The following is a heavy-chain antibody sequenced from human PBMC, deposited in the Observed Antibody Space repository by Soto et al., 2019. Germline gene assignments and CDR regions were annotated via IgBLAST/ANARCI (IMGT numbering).Heavy chain of an antibody. V-gene: IGHV4-34*01. CDR1: GGSFSGYY. D-gene: IGHD2-2*01. J-gene: IGHJ6*02. Sequence: PSGTLSLTCAVYGGSFSGYYWSWIRQPPGKGLEWIGEINHSGSTNYNPSLKSRVTISVDTSKNQFSLKLSSVTAADTAVYYCARAGGYCSSTSCRNRYYYYGMDVWGQGTTVTVSS. CDR3: ARAGGYCSSTSCRNRYYYYGMDV. CDR2: INHSGST.